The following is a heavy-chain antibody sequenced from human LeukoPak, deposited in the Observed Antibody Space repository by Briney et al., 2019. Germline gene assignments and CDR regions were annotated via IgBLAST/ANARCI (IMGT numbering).Heavy chain of an antibody. CDR1: GFTFSSYA. V-gene: IGHV3-23*01. D-gene: IGHD5-12*01. J-gene: IGHJ4*02. CDR3: AKDFLGGYVFEPDY. CDR2: ISGSGGGT. Sequence: PGGSLRLSCAASGFTFSSYAMSWVRQAPGKGLEWVSAISGSGGGTYYADSVKGRFTISRDNSKNTLYLQMNSLRAEDTAVYYCAKDFLGGYVFEPDYWGQGTLVTVSS.